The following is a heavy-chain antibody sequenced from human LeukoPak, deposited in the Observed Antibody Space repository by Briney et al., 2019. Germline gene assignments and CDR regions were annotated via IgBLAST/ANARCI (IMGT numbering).Heavy chain of an antibody. D-gene: IGHD2-2*01. CDR1: GHWFTNYE. CDR2: INPSGGST. CDR3: ARDGPTAAPFDY. Sequence: SVRASSMSSGHWFTNYEMHWVRQAPGQGLDSMGIINPSGGSTSYAQRFQGRVAMTRDTSTTTVYMEVNSLTSEDTAVYFCARDGPTAAPFDYWGQGTLVTVSS. V-gene: IGHV1-46*01. J-gene: IGHJ4*02.